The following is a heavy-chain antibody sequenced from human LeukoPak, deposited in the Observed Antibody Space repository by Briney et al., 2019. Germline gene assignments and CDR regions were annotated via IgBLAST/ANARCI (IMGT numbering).Heavy chain of an antibody. V-gene: IGHV3-30*04. Sequence: GRSLRLSCAASGFTFSSYAMHWVRQAPGKGLEWVAVISYDGSNKYYADSVKGRFTISRDNSKNTLYLQMNSLRAEDTAVYYCAKGIGISPHDYWGQGTLVTVSS. D-gene: IGHD1-26*01. CDR1: GFTFSSYA. CDR2: ISYDGSNK. CDR3: AKGIGISPHDY. J-gene: IGHJ4*02.